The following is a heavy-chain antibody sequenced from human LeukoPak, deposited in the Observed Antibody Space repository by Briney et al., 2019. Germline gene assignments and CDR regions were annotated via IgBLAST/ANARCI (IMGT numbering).Heavy chain of an antibody. CDR1: GGTFSSYA. CDR2: IIPIFGTA. V-gene: IGHV1-69*05. CDR3: ARSLFYYDSSGYYPYYFDY. J-gene: IGHJ4*02. D-gene: IGHD3-22*01. Sequence: SVKVSCKASGGTFSSYAISWVRQAPGQGLEWMGGIIPIFGTANYAQKFQGRVTITRDTSASTAYMELSSLRSEDTAVYYCARSLFYYDSSGYYPYYFDYWGQGTLVTVSS.